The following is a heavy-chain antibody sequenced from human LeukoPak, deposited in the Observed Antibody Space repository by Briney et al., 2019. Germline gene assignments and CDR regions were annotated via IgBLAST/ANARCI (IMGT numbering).Heavy chain of an antibody. CDR1: GFTFSSYS. Sequence: GGSLRLSCAASGFTFSSYSMNWVRQAPGKGLEWVSYISSSSSTIYYADSVKGRFTISRDNAKNSLYLQMNSLRDEDTAVYCCATNCGGDCYGAFDIWGQGTMVTVSS. CDR3: ATNCGGDCYGAFDI. D-gene: IGHD2-21*02. V-gene: IGHV3-48*02. CDR2: ISSSSSTI. J-gene: IGHJ3*02.